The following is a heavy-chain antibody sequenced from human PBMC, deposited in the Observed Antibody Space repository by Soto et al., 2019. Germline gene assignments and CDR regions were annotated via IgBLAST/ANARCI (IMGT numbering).Heavy chain of an antibody. CDR3: AREHPRRRGWFDP. D-gene: IGHD1-1*01. CDR2: IYYSGST. J-gene: IGHJ5*02. CDR1: GGSISSYY. V-gene: IGHV4-59*12. Sequence: PSETLSLTCTVSGGSISSYYWSWILQPPGQGLEWIGYIYYSGSTYYNTSLKRRVTISVDTSKNQLSLKLSSVTAADTAVYYCAREHPRRRGWFDPWGQGTLVTVSS.